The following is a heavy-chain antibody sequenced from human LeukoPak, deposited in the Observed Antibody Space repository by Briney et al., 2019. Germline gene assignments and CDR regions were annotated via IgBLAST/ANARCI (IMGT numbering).Heavy chain of an antibody. CDR1: GYTFTGYY. Sequence: ASVKVSCKASGYTFTGYYMHWVRQAPGQGLEWMGWINPNSGGTNYAQKFQGRVTMTRDTSISTAYMELSRLRSDDTAVYYCARVTALDWGLSESYFDYWGQGTLVTVSS. CDR3: ARVTALDWGLSESYFDY. CDR2: INPNSGGT. D-gene: IGHD3/OR15-3a*01. J-gene: IGHJ4*02. V-gene: IGHV1-2*02.